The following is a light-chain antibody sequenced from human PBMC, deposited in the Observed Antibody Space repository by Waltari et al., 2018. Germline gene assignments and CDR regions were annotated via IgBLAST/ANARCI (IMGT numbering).Light chain of an antibody. CDR3: QQYNNWPPVGYT. Sequence: EIVMTQSPATLSVSPGERANLSCRASQSVSSNLAWYQQKPGQAPRLLIYGASTRATGIPARFSGSGSGTEFTLTISSLQSEDFAVYYCQQYNNWPPVGYTFGQGTKLEIK. J-gene: IGKJ2*01. CDR1: QSVSSN. CDR2: GAS. V-gene: IGKV3-15*01.